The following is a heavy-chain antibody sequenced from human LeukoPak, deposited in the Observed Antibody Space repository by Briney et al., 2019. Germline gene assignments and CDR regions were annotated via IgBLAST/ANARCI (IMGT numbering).Heavy chain of an antibody. D-gene: IGHD1-14*01. V-gene: IGHV3-53*01. J-gene: IGHJ3*02. CDR3: AREGPHRSDAFDI. CDR2: IYKGGNT. CDR1: GFTVSSIY. Sequence: GGSLRLSCAASGFTVSSIYVSWVRQAPGKGLEWVSVIYKGGNTYYIDSVKGRFTISRDTSKNTLYLQMNSLRAEDTAVYYCAREGPHRSDAFDIWGQGTMVTVSS.